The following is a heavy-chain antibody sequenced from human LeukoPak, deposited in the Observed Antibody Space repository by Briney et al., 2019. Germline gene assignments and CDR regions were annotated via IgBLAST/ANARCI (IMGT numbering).Heavy chain of an antibody. CDR3: ATTTYYDFWSGNYTGTKYYFDY. Sequence: GGSLRLSCAASGFTFSSYAMHWVRQAPGKGLEWVAVISYDGSNKYYADSVKGRFTISRDNSKNTLYLQMNSLRAEDTAVYYCATTTYYDFWSGNYTGTKYYFDYWGQGTLVTVSS. V-gene: IGHV3-30*01. J-gene: IGHJ4*02. D-gene: IGHD3-3*01. CDR1: GFTFSSYA. CDR2: ISYDGSNK.